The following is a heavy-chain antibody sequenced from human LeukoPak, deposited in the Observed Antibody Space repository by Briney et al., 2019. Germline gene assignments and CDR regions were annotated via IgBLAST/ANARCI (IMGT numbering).Heavy chain of an antibody. CDR3: AKDGHDYGDYFGY. J-gene: IGHJ4*02. CDR2: ITGSGGRT. CDR1: GFTFSSYA. D-gene: IGHD4-17*01. Sequence: GGSLRLSCAASGFTFSSYAMSWVRQAPGKGLEWVSAITGSGGRTYYADSVKGRFTISRDNSKNTLYLQMNSLRAEDTAVYYCAKDGHDYGDYFGYWGQGTLVTVSS. V-gene: IGHV3-23*01.